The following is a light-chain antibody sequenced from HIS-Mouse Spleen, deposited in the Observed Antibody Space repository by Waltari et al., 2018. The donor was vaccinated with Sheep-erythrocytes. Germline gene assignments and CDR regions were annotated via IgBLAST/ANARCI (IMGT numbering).Light chain of an antibody. CDR2: EVS. CDR1: SSDVGGYNY. J-gene: IGLJ3*02. V-gene: IGLV2-14*01. CDR3: SSYTSSSTWV. Sequence: QSALTQPASVSGSPGQSITISCTGTSSDVGGYNYVPWYQPHPGKAPKLMIYEVSNRPSGVSNRFSGSKYGNTASLTISGLQAEDEADYYCSSYTSSSTWVFGGGTKLTVL.